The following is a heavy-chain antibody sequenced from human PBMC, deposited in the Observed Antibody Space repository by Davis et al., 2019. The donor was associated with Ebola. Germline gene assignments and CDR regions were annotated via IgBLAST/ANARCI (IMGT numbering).Heavy chain of an antibody. CDR1: GFTFSSYG. D-gene: IGHD2-21*02. CDR2: ISYDGSNK. J-gene: IGHJ4*02. Sequence: GESLKISCAASGFTFSSYGMHWVRQAPGKGLEWVAVISYDGSNKYYADSVKGRFTISRDNSKNTLYLQMGSLRAEDMAVYYCARDPHPVVTAFLDYWGQGTLVTVSS. V-gene: IGHV3-30*19. CDR3: ARDPHPVVTAFLDY.